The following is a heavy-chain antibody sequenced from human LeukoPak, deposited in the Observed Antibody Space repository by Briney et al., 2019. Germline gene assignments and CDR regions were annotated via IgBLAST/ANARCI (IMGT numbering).Heavy chain of an antibody. CDR1: GFTFSSYA. CDR3: AKRGNFNQWELLD. V-gene: IGHV3-23*01. J-gene: IGHJ4*02. D-gene: IGHD1-26*01. Sequence: GGSLRLSCAASGFTFSSYAMSWVRQAPGKGLEWVSATSGSGGSTYYADSVKGRFTISRDNSKNTLYLQMNSLRAEDTAVYYCAKRGNFNQWELLDWGQGTLVTVSS. CDR2: TSGSGGST.